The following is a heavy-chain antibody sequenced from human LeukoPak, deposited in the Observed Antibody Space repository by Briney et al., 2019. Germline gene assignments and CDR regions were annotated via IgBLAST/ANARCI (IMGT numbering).Heavy chain of an antibody. CDR2: IDPSDSYT. CDR1: GYSFTNYW. Sequence: GESLQISCKGFGYSFTNYWIGWVREMPGKGLEWMGRIDPSDSYTNYSPSFQGHVTISADKSISTAYLQWSSLKASDTAMYYCETYGSGGYSNYWGQGTLVTVSS. J-gene: IGHJ4*02. V-gene: IGHV5-10-1*01. D-gene: IGHD3-10*01. CDR3: ETYGSGGYSNY.